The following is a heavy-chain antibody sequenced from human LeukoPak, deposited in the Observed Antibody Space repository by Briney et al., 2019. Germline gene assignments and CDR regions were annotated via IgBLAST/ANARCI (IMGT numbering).Heavy chain of an antibody. D-gene: IGHD3-10*01. Sequence: PGGSLRLSCAASGFTFSGYWMSWVRQTPGKGLEWVANIKQDGSEKYSVDSVKGRFTISRDNAKNSLYLQMNSLRAEDTAVYYCARAVYYGSGSYYTKNYYYYYMDVWGKGTTVTVSS. J-gene: IGHJ6*03. V-gene: IGHV3-7*01. CDR1: GFTFSGYW. CDR2: IKQDGSEK. CDR3: ARAVYYGSGSYYTKNYYYYYMDV.